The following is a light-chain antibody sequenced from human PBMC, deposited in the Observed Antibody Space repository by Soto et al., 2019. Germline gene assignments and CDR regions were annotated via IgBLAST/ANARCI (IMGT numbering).Light chain of an antibody. J-gene: IGLJ2*01. CDR1: SSDVGGYNY. Sequence: QSVLTQPASVSGSPGQSITISCTGTSSDVGGYNYVSWYQQHPGKAPKFMIYDVSNRPSGVSDRFSGSKSGNTASLTISGLQAEDEADCYCSSSTTGSTPVVFGGGTKLTVL. CDR3: SSSTTGSTPVV. V-gene: IGLV2-14*01. CDR2: DVS.